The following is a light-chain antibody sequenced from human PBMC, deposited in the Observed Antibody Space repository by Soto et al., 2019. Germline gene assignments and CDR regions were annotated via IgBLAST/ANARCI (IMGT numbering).Light chain of an antibody. Sequence: IVLTQSPATLSLSPGERATLSCRASQSVSSSLAWYQQKPGQAPRLLISDASNRATGIPARFSGSGSGTDFTLTISSLEPEDFAVYYCHQHSDWPLTFGGGTKLEI. CDR3: HQHSDWPLT. J-gene: IGKJ4*01. V-gene: IGKV3-11*01. CDR2: DAS. CDR1: QSVSSS.